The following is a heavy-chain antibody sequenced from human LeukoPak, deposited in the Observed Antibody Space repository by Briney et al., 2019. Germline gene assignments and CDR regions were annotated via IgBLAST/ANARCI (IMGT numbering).Heavy chain of an antibody. CDR2: IYYSGST. CDR1: GGSISSSSYY. J-gene: IGHJ5*02. CDR3: ASRDAWSDT. Sequence: SETLSLTCTVSGGSISSSSYYWGWIRQPPGKGLEWIGSIYYSGSTYYNPSLKSRVTISVDTSKNQFSLKLSSVTAADTAAYYCASRDAWSDTWGQGTLVTVSS. D-gene: IGHD3-3*01. V-gene: IGHV4-39*07.